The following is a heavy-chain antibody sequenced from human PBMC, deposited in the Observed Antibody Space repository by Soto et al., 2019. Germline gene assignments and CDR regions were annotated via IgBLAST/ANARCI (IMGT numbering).Heavy chain of an antibody. J-gene: IGHJ4*02. CDR2: IHHSGTT. D-gene: IGHD3-10*01. V-gene: IGHV4-34*01. Sequence: ASETLSLTCTVYGGSFSSFYWSWIRQSPGKGLEWIGEIHHSGTTNYNPSLKSRVTISVDTSKNQFSLGLSSVTAADTALYYCVSYGSGTFYSAYSFDFWSQGSLVTVSS. CDR1: GGSFSSFY. CDR3: VSYGSGTFYSAYSFDF.